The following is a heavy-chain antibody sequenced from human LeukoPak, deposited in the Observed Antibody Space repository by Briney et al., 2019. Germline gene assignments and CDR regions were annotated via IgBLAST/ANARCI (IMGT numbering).Heavy chain of an antibody. Sequence: SETLSLTCTVSGGSISSYYWSWIRQPPGKGLEWIGYIYYSGSTNYNPSLKSRVTISVDTSKNQFSLKLSSVTAADTAVYYCARDQGNYYDSSGAPYYYYGMDVWGQGTTVTVS. CDR3: ARDQGNYYDSSGAPYYYYGMDV. V-gene: IGHV4-59*01. J-gene: IGHJ6*02. D-gene: IGHD3-22*01. CDR1: GGSISSYY. CDR2: IYYSGST.